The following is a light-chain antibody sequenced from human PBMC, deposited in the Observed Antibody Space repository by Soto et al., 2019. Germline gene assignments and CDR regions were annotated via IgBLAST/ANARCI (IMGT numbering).Light chain of an antibody. V-gene: IGLV2-8*01. CDR3: CSYAGRNNFYV. CDR1: SSDVGGHNY. Sequence: QSALTQPPSASGSPGQSVTISCTGTSSDVGGHNYVSWYQQYPGKAPKLLIFEVNKRPSGVPDRFSGSKSGNTASLTVSGLQAEDEADYYCCSYAGRNNFYVFGTGTKLTVL. CDR2: EVN. J-gene: IGLJ1*01.